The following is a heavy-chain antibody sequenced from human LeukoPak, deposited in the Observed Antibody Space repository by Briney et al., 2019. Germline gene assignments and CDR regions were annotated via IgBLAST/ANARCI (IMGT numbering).Heavy chain of an antibody. J-gene: IGHJ4*02. CDR3: ARDGGYYDSSGYYGY. Sequence: GGSLRLSCAASGFTFSSYAMHWVRQAPGKGLEWVAVISYVGSNKYYADSVKGRFTISRDNSKNTLYLQMNSLRAEDTAVYYCARDGGYYDSSGYYGYWGQGTLVTVSS. D-gene: IGHD3-22*01. CDR1: GFTFSSYA. V-gene: IGHV3-30-3*01. CDR2: ISYVGSNK.